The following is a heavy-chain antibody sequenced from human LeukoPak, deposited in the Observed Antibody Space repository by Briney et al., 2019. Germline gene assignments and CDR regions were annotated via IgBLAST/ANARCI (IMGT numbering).Heavy chain of an antibody. Sequence: SETLSLTCTVSGGSISSYYWSWIRRPPGKGLEWIGEINHSGSTNYNPSLKSRVTISVDTSKNQFSLKLSSVTAADTAVYYCARGDRYYYYGMDVWGQGTTVTVSS. CDR3: ARGDRYYYYGMDV. CDR1: GGSISSYY. V-gene: IGHV4-34*01. J-gene: IGHJ6*02. CDR2: INHSGST.